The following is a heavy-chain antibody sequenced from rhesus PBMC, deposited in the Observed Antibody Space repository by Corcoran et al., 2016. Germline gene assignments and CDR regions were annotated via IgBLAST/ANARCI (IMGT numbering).Heavy chain of an antibody. CDR2: INANSGGT. CDR1: GVSIGNSW. V-gene: IGHV4-80*01. D-gene: IGHD1-44*01. CDR3: AKNAVGTTNNYGLNS. Sequence: QVQLQESGPGLVKSSETLSLTCTVSGVSIGNSWWSWIRRSPGKGLGWIGEINANSGGTNYHPSLQSRVTFSRDASKNPFYLRLSSMTPADTAVYYCAKNAVGTTNNYGLNSWGQGVVVTVSS. J-gene: IGHJ6*01.